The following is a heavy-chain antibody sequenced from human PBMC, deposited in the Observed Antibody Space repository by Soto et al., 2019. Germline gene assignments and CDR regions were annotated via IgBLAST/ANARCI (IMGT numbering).Heavy chain of an antibody. CDR3: ARASGSFDY. J-gene: IGHJ4*02. CDR1: GFTFSDYG. CDR2: IWFDGSIK. V-gene: IGHV3-33*01. Sequence: QVQLVESGGGVVQPGRSLRLSCEASGFTFSDYGMHWVRQAPGKGLEWVAVIWFDGSIKYYADSVKGRFTISRDNSKNTLYLQINSLRAEDTAVYYCARASGSFDYWGQGTLVTVSS.